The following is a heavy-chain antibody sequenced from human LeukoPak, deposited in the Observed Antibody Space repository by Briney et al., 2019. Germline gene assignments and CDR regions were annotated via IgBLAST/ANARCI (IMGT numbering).Heavy chain of an antibody. D-gene: IGHD6-13*01. Sequence: GASVKVSCKASGYTFTSYIISWVRQAPGQGLEWMGWINAYNGNTDYAQRVQGRVTMTTDTSTSTAHMEVRSLRSDDTAVYYCARDRHIAAAVYYYYMDVWGKGTPVTVSS. CDR3: ARDRHIAAAVYYYYMDV. CDR1: GYTFTSYI. J-gene: IGHJ6*03. CDR2: INAYNGNT. V-gene: IGHV1-18*01.